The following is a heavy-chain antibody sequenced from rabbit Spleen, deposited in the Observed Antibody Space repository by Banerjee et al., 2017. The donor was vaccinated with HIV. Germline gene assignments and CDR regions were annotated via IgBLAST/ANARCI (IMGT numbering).Heavy chain of an antibody. CDR1: GFSFSSSYY. V-gene: IGHV1S40*01. CDR3: ARAVRTDPDYFDL. Sequence: QSLEESGGGLVQPEGSLILTCTASGFSFSSSYYMFWVRQAPGKGLELIACIYTGSSGNIWYTSWAKGRFTISRASSTAVTLQMTSLTAADTATYFCARAVRTDPDYFDLWGPGTLVTVS. D-gene: IGHD7-1*01. J-gene: IGHJ4*01. CDR2: IYTGSSGNI.